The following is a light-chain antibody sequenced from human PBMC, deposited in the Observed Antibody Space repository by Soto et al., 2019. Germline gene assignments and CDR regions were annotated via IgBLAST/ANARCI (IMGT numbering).Light chain of an antibody. V-gene: IGKV3-15*01. J-gene: IGKJ1*01. CDR2: GAS. CDR1: QSISDT. CDR3: QQYDNWPWT. Sequence: EIVMTQSPATLSVSQGGRSTLXXRASQSISDTLAWYQQKPGQAPRXLIHGASTRAPGFPARFSGSGAGTDFTLTISSLQSEDFAVYYCQQYDNWPWTFGQGTKVDIK.